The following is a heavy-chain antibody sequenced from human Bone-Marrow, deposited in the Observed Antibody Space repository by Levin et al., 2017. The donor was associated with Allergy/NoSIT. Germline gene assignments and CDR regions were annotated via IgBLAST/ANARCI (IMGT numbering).Heavy chain of an antibody. CDR3: TRGTTLINDDGWGGYFDL. Sequence: GGSLRLSCAASGFNFGAFDTNWVRQAPGKGLEWVSYMSSGGGKIYYADSVKGRFTISRDNAKKSLYLQMNSLRSEDAAVYYCTRGTTLINDDGWGGYFDLWGRGTLVTVSS. CDR1: GFNFGAFD. CDR2: MSSGGGKI. J-gene: IGHJ2*01. D-gene: IGHD4-17*01. V-gene: IGHV3-48*03.